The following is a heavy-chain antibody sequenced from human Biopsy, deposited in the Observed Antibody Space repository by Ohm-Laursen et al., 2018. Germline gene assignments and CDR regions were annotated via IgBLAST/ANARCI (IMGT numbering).Heavy chain of an antibody. CDR2: ISYTGGI. Sequence: SDTLSLTCTVSGASVTSRSYYWSWIRKSPGKGLEWLAYISYTGGITSNPSLNGRATMSLDTSKNQFSLRLIYVTAADTAVYYCARMPHFDYWGQGILVTVSS. V-gene: IGHV4-61*01. CDR1: GASVTSRSYY. D-gene: IGHD2-2*01. J-gene: IGHJ4*02. CDR3: ARMPHFDY.